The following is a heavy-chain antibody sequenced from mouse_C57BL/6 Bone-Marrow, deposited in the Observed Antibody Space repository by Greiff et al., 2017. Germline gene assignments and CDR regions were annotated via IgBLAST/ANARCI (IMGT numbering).Heavy chain of an antibody. CDR1: GYTFTGYW. V-gene: IGHV1-9*01. Sequence: VKLQESGAELMTPGASVKLSCKATGYTFTGYWLAWVKQRPGHGLEWIGEISPGSGSTYYNEKFKGKATFTADTSSNTAYMQLSSLTTEDSAIDYCARISITTVVAPDYWGQGTTLTVSS. CDR2: ISPGSGST. D-gene: IGHD1-1*01. CDR3: ARISITTVVAPDY. J-gene: IGHJ2*01.